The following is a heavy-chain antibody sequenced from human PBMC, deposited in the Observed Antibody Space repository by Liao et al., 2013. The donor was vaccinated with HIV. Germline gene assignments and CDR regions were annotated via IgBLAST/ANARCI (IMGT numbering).Heavy chain of an antibody. CDR3: ARRYSSGWYAYFDY. V-gene: IGHV4-4*07. CDR2: IYTSGST. J-gene: IGHJ4*02. D-gene: IGHD6-19*01. Sequence: QVQLQESGPGLVKPSETLSLTCTVSGGSISSYYWSWIRQPAGKGLEWIGRIYTSGSTNYNPSLKSRVTMSVDTSKNQFSLKLSSVTAADTAVYYCARRYSSGWYAYFDYWGQGTLVTVSS. CDR1: GGSISSYY.